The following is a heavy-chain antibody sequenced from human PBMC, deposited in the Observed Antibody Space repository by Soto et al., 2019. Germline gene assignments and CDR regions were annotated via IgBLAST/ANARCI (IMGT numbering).Heavy chain of an antibody. Sequence: QVQLVQSGAEVKKPGASVRVSCKASGYSFTDYPIHWVRQAPGQGLEWLGRINPKGGGTSTAQKFQGWVTMTRDRSISTGYMELTRLRSDDTAVYFCARGHSTVRSNGVCSFFYNHETDVGAKGTTFTVSS. J-gene: IGHJ6*03. V-gene: IGHV1-2*04. CDR2: INPKGGGT. D-gene: IGHD2-8*01. CDR1: GYSFTDYP. CDR3: ARGHSTVRSNGVCSFFYNHETDV.